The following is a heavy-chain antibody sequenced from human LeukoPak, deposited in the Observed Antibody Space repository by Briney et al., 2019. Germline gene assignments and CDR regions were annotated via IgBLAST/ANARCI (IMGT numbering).Heavy chain of an antibody. CDR3: PQVLFPGAESYPNRRHELDS. CDR1: VFTFSSYA. D-gene: IGHD3-10*01. J-gene: IGHJ4*02. Sequence: SGGSLRLSCAASVFTFSSYAMTCVPQAPGKGREWVSAMSGSGGSTYYADSVKARFTISRHNSKNTLYLQMNSPRAEDTAVSYCPQVLFPGAESYPNRRHELDSWGQGALVTVSS. CDR2: MSGSGGST. V-gene: IGHV3-23*01.